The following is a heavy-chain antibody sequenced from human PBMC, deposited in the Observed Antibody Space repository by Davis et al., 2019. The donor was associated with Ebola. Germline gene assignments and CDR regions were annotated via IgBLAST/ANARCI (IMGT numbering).Heavy chain of an antibody. CDR1: GYTFTRYG. V-gene: IGHV1-18*01. CDR3: ARAVTMVLPSGWFDP. J-gene: IGHJ5*02. D-gene: IGHD3-10*01. CDR2: ISAYNGNT. Sequence: AASVKVSCKASGYTFTRYGISWVRQAPGQGLEWMGWISAYNGNTNYAQNLQGRVTMTTETSTSTAYMEVRSLRYDDTAVYYCARAVTMVLPSGWFDPWGQGTLVTVSS.